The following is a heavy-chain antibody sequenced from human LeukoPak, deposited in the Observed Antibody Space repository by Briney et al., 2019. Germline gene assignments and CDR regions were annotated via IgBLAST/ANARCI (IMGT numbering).Heavy chain of an antibody. D-gene: IGHD6-13*01. J-gene: IGHJ5*02. V-gene: IGHV3-11*01. CDR1: GFTFSDYY. CDR3: AAEQPPESRFDP. CDR2: ISGSGSTI. Sequence: PGGSLRLSCAASGFTFSDYYMSWIRQAPGKGLEWVSYISGSGSTIYYADSVKGRFTISRDNAKNSLYLQMNSLRAEDTAVYYCAAEQPPESRFDPWGQGTLVTVSS.